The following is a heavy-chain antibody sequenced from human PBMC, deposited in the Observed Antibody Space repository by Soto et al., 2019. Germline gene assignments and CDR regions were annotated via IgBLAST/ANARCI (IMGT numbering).Heavy chain of an antibody. V-gene: IGHV3-30*18. D-gene: IGHD6-19*01. CDR3: AKDYVAYSSGWYTNYFDY. J-gene: IGHJ4*02. Sequence: QVQLVESGGGVVQPGRSLRLSCAASGFTFSSYGMHWVRQAPGKGLEWVAVISYDGSNKYYADSVKGRFTISRDNSKNTLYLQMNSLRAEDTAVYYCAKDYVAYSSGWYTNYFDYWGQGTLVTVSS. CDR2: ISYDGSNK. CDR1: GFTFSSYG.